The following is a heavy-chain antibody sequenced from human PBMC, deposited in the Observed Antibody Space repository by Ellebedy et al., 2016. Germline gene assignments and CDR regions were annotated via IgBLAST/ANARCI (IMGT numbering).Heavy chain of an antibody. CDR1: GYTFISYG. D-gene: IGHD3-22*01. J-gene: IGHJ3*01. Sequence: ASVKVSCKASGYTFISYGISWVRQVPGQGLEWLGWISTHNGNTAYAQNFQDRVTMTTDTSTTTAYMELRSLRSDDTAVYYCGRVGDYYDSGGYLTTHAFDVWGQGTIVTVSS. CDR2: ISTHNGNT. CDR3: GRVGDYYDSGGYLTTHAFDV. V-gene: IGHV1-18*04.